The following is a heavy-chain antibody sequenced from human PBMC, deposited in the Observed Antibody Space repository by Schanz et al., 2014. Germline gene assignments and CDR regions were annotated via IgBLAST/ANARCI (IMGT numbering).Heavy chain of an antibody. Sequence: QVQLVESGGGVVQPGRSLRLSCAASGFTFSNFAIHWVRQAPGKGLEWVAVISYDGSHKDYADSVKGRFIISRDSSKNTLFLQMNSLRAEDTALYYCAKDRQNRVNRVGYYYGMDVWGQGTTVTVSS. CDR1: GFTFSNFA. V-gene: IGHV3-30*14. CDR3: AKDRQNRVNRVGYYYGMDV. J-gene: IGHJ6*02. D-gene: IGHD3-16*01. CDR2: ISYDGSHK.